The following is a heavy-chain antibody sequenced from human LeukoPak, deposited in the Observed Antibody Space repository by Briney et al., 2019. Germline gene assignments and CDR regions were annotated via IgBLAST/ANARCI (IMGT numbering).Heavy chain of an antibody. J-gene: IGHJ4*02. CDR2: ISYDGSNK. Sequence: GGSLRLSCAASGFTFSSYAMHWVRQAPGKGLEWVAVISYDGSNKYYADSVKGRFTISRDNSKNTLYLQMNSLRAEDTAVYYCARGGYSYGMFDYWGKGTLVTVSS. V-gene: IGHV3-30*04. CDR1: GFTFSSYA. D-gene: IGHD5-18*01. CDR3: ARGGYSYGMFDY.